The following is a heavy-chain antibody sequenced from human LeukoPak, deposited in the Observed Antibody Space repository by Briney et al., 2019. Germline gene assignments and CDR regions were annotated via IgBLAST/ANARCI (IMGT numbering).Heavy chain of an antibody. V-gene: IGHV3-74*01. CDR1: GFTFSSYW. CDR2: INSDGSST. D-gene: IGHD5-18*01. J-gene: IGHJ6*02. CDR3: ARGRGYSYVNNGMDV. Sequence: GGPLRLSCAASGFTFSSYWMHWVRQAPGKGLVWVSRINSDGSSTSYADSVKGRFTISRDNAKNTLYLQMNSLRAEDTAVYYCARGRGYSYVNNGMDVWGQGTTVTVSS.